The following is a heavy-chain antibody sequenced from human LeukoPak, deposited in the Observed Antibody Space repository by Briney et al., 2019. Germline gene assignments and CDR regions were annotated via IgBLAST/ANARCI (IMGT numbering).Heavy chain of an antibody. CDR2: IYSGGST. Sequence: GGSLRLSCAASGFTVSSNYMSWVRQAPGKGLEWVSVIYSGGSTYYADSVKGRFTISRDNSKNTLYLQMNSLRAEDTTVYYCARGGPTVTTFDYLDYWGQGTLVTVSS. J-gene: IGHJ4*02. CDR3: ARGGPTVTTFDYLDY. D-gene: IGHD4-17*01. CDR1: GFTVSSNY. V-gene: IGHV3-53*01.